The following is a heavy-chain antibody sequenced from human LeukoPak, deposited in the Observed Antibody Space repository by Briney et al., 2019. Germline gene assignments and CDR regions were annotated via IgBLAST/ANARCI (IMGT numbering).Heavy chain of an antibody. V-gene: IGHV1-69*13. D-gene: IGHD3-10*01. CDR2: IIPIFGTA. CDR1: GGTFSSYA. CDR3: ARDLGMVRGTDYYYYGMDV. Sequence: ASVKVSCKASGGTFSSYAISWVRQAPGQGLEWMGGIIPIFGTANYAQKFKGRVTITADESTSTAYMELSSLRSEDTAVYYCARDLGMVRGTDYYYYGMDVWGQGTTVTVSS. J-gene: IGHJ6*02.